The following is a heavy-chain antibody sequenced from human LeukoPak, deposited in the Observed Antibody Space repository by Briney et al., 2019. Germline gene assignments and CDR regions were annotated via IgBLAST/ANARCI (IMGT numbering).Heavy chain of an antibody. CDR3: ARLTGSSGYYSGDAFDI. Sequence: SGESLNISCKGSGYSFATYWVAWVRQMPGKGLQWMGIIYPGDSDTRYSPSFQGQVTISADKSISTAYLQWSSLRASDTAMYYCARLTGSSGYYSGDAFDIWGQGTMVTVSS. CDR2: IYPGDSDT. J-gene: IGHJ3*02. V-gene: IGHV5-51*01. CDR1: GYSFATYW. D-gene: IGHD3-22*01.